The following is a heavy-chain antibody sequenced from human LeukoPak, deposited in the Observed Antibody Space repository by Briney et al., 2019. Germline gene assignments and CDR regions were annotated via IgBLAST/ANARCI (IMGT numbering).Heavy chain of an antibody. J-gene: IGHJ4*02. V-gene: IGHV3-30-3*01. D-gene: IGHD1-26*01. CDR2: ISYDGSNK. Sequence: GGSLRLSCAASGFSFSSYAMHWVRQAPGKGLEGVAVISYDGSNKYYADSVKGRFTISRDNAQNSLYLQMNSLRAEDTAIYYCVRDRGTYRPIDYWGQGTLVTVSS. CDR3: VRDRGTYRPIDY. CDR1: GFSFSSYA.